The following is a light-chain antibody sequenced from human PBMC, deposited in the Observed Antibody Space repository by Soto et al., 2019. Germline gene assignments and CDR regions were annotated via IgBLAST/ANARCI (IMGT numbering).Light chain of an antibody. CDR3: QQYDSFPQT. J-gene: IGKJ1*01. Sequence: EIVLTRSPGTLSLSPGERATLSCRASQSVSRNYLAWYQQKPGQAPRLLIYGASSRATGIPDRFSGSGSGTDFTLTISRLEPEDSAVYYCQQYDSFPQTFGQGTKVESK. CDR2: GAS. V-gene: IGKV3-20*01. CDR1: QSVSRNY.